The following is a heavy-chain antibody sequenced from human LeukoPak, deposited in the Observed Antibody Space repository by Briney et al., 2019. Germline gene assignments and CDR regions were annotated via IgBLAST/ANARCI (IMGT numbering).Heavy chain of an antibody. CDR1: GFSLSTSGMC. D-gene: IGHD3-22*01. V-gene: IGHV2-70*11. CDR3: ARIALYDSSGWATPRYYYYYMDV. J-gene: IGHJ6*03. CDR2: IDWDDDK. Sequence: SGPALVKPTQTLTLTCTFSGFSLSTSGMCVSWIRQPPGKALEWLARIDWDDDKYYSTSLKTRLTISKDTSKNQVVLTMTNMDPVDTATYYCARIALYDSSGWATPRYYYYYMDVWGKGTTVTVSS.